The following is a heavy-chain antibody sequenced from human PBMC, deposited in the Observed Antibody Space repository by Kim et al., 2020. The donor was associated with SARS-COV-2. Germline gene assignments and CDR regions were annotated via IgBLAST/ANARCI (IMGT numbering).Heavy chain of an antibody. Sequence: GGSLRLSCTASGFSFTPYTMTWVRQAPGKGLEWVSGVTGNGGTTYYSDFVKGRFTISRDNSKNTVSLHMNNLRAEDSAIYYCAKGAPETYGDYVPSPFYCYYMDVWGNGTTVTVSS. J-gene: IGHJ6*03. V-gene: IGHV3-23*01. CDR1: GFSFTPYT. CDR2: VTGNGGTT. D-gene: IGHD4-17*01. CDR3: AKGAPETYGDYVPSPFYCYYMDV.